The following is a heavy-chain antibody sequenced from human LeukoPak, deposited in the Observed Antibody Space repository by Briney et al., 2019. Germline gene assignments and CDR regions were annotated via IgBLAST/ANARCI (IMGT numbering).Heavy chain of an antibody. D-gene: IGHD1-14*01. J-gene: IGHJ4*02. CDR1: GGSISSSSYY. CDR3: ARLFPKVETSESN. CDR2: IYYSGST. V-gene: IGHV4-39*01. Sequence: PSETLSLTCTVSGGSISSSSYYWGWIRQPPGKGLEWIGSIYYSGSTYYNPSLKSRVTISVDTSKNQFSLKLSSVTAADTAVYYCARLFPKVETSESNWGQGTLVTVSS.